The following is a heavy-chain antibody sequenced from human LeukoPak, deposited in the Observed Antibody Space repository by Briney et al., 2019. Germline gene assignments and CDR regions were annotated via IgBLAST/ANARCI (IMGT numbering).Heavy chain of an antibody. Sequence: ASVKVSCKASGYTFTSYGISWVRQAPGQGLEWMGWISAYNGNTNYAQKLQGRVTMTTNTSTSTAYMELRSLRSDGTAVYYCARVNSGYYQFDYWGQGTLVTVSS. V-gene: IGHV1-18*01. CDR1: GYTFTSYG. D-gene: IGHD3-22*01. CDR3: ARVNSGYYQFDY. J-gene: IGHJ4*02. CDR2: ISAYNGNT.